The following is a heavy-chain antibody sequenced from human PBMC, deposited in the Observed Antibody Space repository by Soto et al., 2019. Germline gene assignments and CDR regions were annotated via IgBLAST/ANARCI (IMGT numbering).Heavy chain of an antibody. CDR3: AREYSSSSEGDYYYYGMDV. J-gene: IGHJ6*02. CDR2: ISYDGSNK. CDR1: GFTFSSYA. V-gene: IGHV3-30-3*01. Sequence: PVGSLRLSCAASGFTFSSYAMHWVRQAPGKGLEWVAVISYDGSNKYYADSVKGRFTISRDNSKNTLYLQMNSLRAEDTAVYYCAREYSSSSEGDYYYYGMDVWGQGTTVTVSS. D-gene: IGHD6-6*01.